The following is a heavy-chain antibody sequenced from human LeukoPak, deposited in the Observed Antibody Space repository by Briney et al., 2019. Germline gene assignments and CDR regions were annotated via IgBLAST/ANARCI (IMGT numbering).Heavy chain of an antibody. CDR1: GASISTYS. Sequence: PSETLSLTCTVSGASISTYSWNWIRQAPGRGLEWIGYMSYRGSTNFNPSLRGRGTMSQDTSKKQFSLELTSVTAEDTAVYYCARVRDGYNCDYWGQGTLVTVSS. V-gene: IGHV4-59*01. CDR2: MSYRGST. CDR3: ARVRDGYNCDY. D-gene: IGHD5-24*01. J-gene: IGHJ4*02.